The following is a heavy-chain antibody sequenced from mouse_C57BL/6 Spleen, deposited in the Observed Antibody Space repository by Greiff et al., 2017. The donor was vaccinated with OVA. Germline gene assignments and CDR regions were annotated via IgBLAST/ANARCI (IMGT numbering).Heavy chain of an antibody. Sequence: VQRVESGPGLVQPSQSLSITCTVSGFSLTSYGVHWVRQSPGKGLEWLGVIWSGGSTDYNAAFISRLSISKDNSKSQVFIKMNSLQADDTAIYYCARKGIYYDYDYYAMDYWGQGTSVTVSS. CDR2: IWSGGST. CDR1: GFSLTSYG. V-gene: IGHV2-2*01. J-gene: IGHJ4*01. D-gene: IGHD2-4*01. CDR3: ARKGIYYDYDYYAMDY.